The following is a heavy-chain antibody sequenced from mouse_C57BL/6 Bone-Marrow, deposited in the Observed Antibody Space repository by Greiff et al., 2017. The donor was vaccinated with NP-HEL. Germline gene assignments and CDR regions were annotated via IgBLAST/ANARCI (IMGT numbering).Heavy chain of an antibody. CDR3: AREGGLLPAWFAY. J-gene: IGHJ3*01. D-gene: IGHD2-3*01. Sequence: QVQLQQSGAELVRPGTSVKLSCKASGYTFTSYWMHWVKQRPGQGLEWIGVIDPSDSYTNYNQKFKGKATLTVDTSSSTAYMQLRSLTSEDSAVYYCAREGGLLPAWFAYWGQGTLVTVSA. CDR1: GYTFTSYW. V-gene: IGHV1-59*01. CDR2: IDPSDSYT.